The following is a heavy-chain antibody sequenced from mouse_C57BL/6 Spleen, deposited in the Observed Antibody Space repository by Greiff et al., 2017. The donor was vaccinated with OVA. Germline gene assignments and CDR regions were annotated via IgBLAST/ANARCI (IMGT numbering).Heavy chain of an antibody. D-gene: IGHD1-1*01. CDR1: GFTFSSYG. CDR2: ISSGGSYT. Sequence: EVKLVESGGDLVKPGGSLTLSCAASGFTFSSYGMSWVRQTPDKRLEWVATISSGGSYTYYPDSVKGRFTISRDNAKNTLYLQMSSLKSEDTAMYFCTVVFDYWGQGTTLTVSS. J-gene: IGHJ2*01. CDR3: TVVFDY. V-gene: IGHV5-6*01.